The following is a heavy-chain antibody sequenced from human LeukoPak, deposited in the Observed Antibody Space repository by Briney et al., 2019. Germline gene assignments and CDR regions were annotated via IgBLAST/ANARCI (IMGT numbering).Heavy chain of an antibody. CDR2: IYHSGST. J-gene: IGHJ4*02. D-gene: IGHD1-7*01. Sequence: SETLSLTCTVSGGSISSGGYYWSWIRQPPGKGLEWIGYIYHSGSTYYNPSLKSRVTISVDRSKNQFSLKLSSVTAADTAVYYCARGLWNYVAPFDYWGQGTLVTVSS. CDR3: ARGLWNYVAPFDY. CDR1: GGSISSGGYY. V-gene: IGHV4-30-2*01.